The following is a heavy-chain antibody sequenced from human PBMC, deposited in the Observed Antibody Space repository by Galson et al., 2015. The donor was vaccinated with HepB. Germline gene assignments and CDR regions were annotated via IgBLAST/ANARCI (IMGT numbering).Heavy chain of an antibody. CDR2: ISYDGSNK. V-gene: IGHV3-30-3*01. J-gene: IGHJ4*02. Sequence: SLRLSCAASGFTFSSYAMHWVRQAPGKGLEWVAVISYDGSNKYYADSVKGRFTIPRDNSKNTLYLQMNSLRAEDTAVYYCARDYYDSNGYYGYWGQGTLVTVSS. CDR3: ARDYYDSNGYYGY. CDR1: GFTFSSYA. D-gene: IGHD3-22*01.